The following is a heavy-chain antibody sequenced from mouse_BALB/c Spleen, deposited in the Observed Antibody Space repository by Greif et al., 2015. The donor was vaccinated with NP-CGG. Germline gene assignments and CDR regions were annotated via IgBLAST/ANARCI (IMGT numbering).Heavy chain of an antibody. D-gene: IGHD4-1*01. CDR1: GYTFTDYY. V-gene: IGHV1-84*02. Sequence: VQGVESGPELVKPGASVKISCKASGYTFTDYYINWVKQKPGQGLEWIGWIYPGSGNNKYNEKFKGKATLTVDTSSSTAYMQFSSLTSEDTAVYFCARRTGTEAMDYWGQGTSVTVSS. CDR2: IYPGSGNN. CDR3: ARRTGTEAMDY. J-gene: IGHJ4*01.